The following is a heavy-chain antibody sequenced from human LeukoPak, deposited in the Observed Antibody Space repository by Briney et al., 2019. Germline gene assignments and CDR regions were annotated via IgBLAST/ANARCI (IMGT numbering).Heavy chain of an antibody. V-gene: IGHV1-8*01. CDR3: ARDPSYGAIPHFDY. D-gene: IGHD4-17*01. CDR2: MNPNSGNT. J-gene: IGHJ4*02. CDR1: GYTFTSND. Sequence: ASVKVSCKASGYTFTSNDINWVRQATGQGLEWMGWMNPNSGNTGYAQKFQGRVTMTRNTSISTAYMELSSLRSDDTAVYYCARDPSYGAIPHFDYWGQGTLVTVSS.